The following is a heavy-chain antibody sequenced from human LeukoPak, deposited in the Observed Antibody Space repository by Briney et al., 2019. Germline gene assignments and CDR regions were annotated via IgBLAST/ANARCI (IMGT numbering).Heavy chain of an antibody. V-gene: IGHV4-59*01. J-gene: IGHJ3*02. CDR3: ARGYCSSTSCYADPVDAFDI. CDR2: IYYSGST. CDR1: GVSISSYY. D-gene: IGHD2-2*01. Sequence: PSETLSLTCTVSGVSISSYYWSWIRQPPGKGLEWIGYIYYSGSTNYNPSLKSRVTISVDTSKNQFSLKLSSVTAADTAVYYCARGYCSSTSCYADPVDAFDIWGQGTMVTVSS.